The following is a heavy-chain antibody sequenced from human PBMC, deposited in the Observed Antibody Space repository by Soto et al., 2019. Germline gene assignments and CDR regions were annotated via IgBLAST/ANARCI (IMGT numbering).Heavy chain of an antibody. V-gene: IGHV4-59*01. CDR2: IYYSGST. Sequence: SGTLSLTCTVSGGAISSYYWSWIRQPPGKGLEWIGYIYYSGSTNYNPSLKSRVTISVDTSKNQFSLKLSSVTAADTAVYYCARTHYAGLRGNYFDYWGQGTLVTVSS. J-gene: IGHJ4*02. D-gene: IGHD4-17*01. CDR3: ARTHYAGLRGNYFDY. CDR1: GGAISSYY.